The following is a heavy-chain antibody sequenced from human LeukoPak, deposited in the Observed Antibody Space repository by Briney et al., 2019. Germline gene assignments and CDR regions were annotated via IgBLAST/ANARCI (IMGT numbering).Heavy chain of an antibody. Sequence: GGSLRLSXAASGFTFSSCAMSWVRQAPGKGLEWVSAISGSGGSTYYADSVKGRFTISRDNSKNTLYLQMNSLRAEDTAVYYCAKKGYCGGDCYSYYYYYYMDVWGKGTTVTVSS. CDR1: GFTFSSCA. J-gene: IGHJ6*03. CDR2: ISGSGGST. CDR3: AKKGYCGGDCYSYYYYYYMDV. D-gene: IGHD2-21*01. V-gene: IGHV3-23*01.